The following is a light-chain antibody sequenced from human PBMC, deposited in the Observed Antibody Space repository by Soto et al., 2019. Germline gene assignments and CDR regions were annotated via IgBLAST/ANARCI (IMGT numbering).Light chain of an antibody. V-gene: IGKV1-39*01. Sequence: EIQMTQSPSSLSASVGDRVTITCRASQSISTSLNWYQQKPGKAPKLLIHTTSSLQRGVPSRFSGSGSGTDFTLTVDSLQPDDFATYYCQQSYSTPTFGQGTKVEIK. CDR3: QQSYSTPT. J-gene: IGKJ2*01. CDR1: QSISTS. CDR2: TTS.